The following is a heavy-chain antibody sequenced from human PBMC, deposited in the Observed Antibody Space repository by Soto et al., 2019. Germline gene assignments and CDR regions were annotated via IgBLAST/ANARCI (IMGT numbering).Heavy chain of an antibody. D-gene: IGHD2-15*01. CDR2: TYYRSKWYN. J-gene: IGHJ6*02. CDR3: ARSFCGSCYVFMAYYYYYGMDV. CDR1: GDSVSSNSAA. V-gene: IGHV6-1*01. Sequence: KQSQTLSLTCAISGDSVSSNSAAWNWIRQSPSRGLEWLGRTYYRSKWYNDYAVSVKSRITINPDTSKNQFSLQLNSVTPEDTAVYYCARSFCGSCYVFMAYYYYYGMDVWGQGTTVTVSS.